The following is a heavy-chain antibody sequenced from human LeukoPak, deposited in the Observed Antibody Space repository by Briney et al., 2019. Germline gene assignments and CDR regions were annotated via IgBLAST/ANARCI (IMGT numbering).Heavy chain of an antibody. Sequence: GASVKVSCKASGGTFSSNAISWVRQAPGQGLEWMGGIIPIFGTANYAQKFQGRVTITTDESTSTAYMELSSLRSEDTAVYYCARGDSSSWYLGYYYMDVWGKGTTVTVSS. J-gene: IGHJ6*03. D-gene: IGHD6-13*01. V-gene: IGHV1-69*05. CDR1: GGTFSSNA. CDR2: IIPIFGTA. CDR3: ARGDSSSWYLGYYYMDV.